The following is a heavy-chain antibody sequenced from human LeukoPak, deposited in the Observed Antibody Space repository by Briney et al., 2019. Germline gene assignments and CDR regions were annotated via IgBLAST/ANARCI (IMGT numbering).Heavy chain of an antibody. J-gene: IGHJ4*02. Sequence: GGSLRLSCAVSGFTFSSYSMNWVRQAPGKGLEWVSSISSSSSHKDYADSVMGRFTISRDNAKNSLYLQMNSLRAEDTAVYYCAREPWDILTGYYVTDYWGQGTLVTVSS. D-gene: IGHD3-9*01. CDR1: GFTFSSYS. CDR2: ISSSSSHK. CDR3: AREPWDILTGYYVTDY. V-gene: IGHV3-21*01.